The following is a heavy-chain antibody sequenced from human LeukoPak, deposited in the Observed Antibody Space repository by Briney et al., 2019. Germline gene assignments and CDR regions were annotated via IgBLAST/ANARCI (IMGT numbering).Heavy chain of an antibody. Sequence: PGRSLRLSCIASGFTFDDYAMSWVRQAPGKGLEWVSAISGSGGSTYYADSVKGRFTISRDNSKNTLHLQMNSLRAEDTAVYYCANELYYDSSGYYPFDYWGQGTLVTVSS. CDR3: ANELYYDSSGYYPFDY. J-gene: IGHJ4*02. V-gene: IGHV3-23*01. CDR2: ISGSGGST. CDR1: GFTFDDYA. D-gene: IGHD3-22*01.